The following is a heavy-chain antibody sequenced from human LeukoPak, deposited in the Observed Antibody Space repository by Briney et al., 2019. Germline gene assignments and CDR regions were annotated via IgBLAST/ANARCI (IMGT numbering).Heavy chain of an antibody. J-gene: IGHJ6*02. V-gene: IGHV3-13*01. CDR1: GFTLSYYD. CDR3: ARNSYYYDSSPDFSMDV. D-gene: IGHD3-22*01. CDR2: IGTAGDT. Sequence: GGSLRLSCAASGFTLSYYDMHWVRQATGKGLEWVSAIGTAGDTYYPGSVKGRFTISRENAKNSLYLQMNSLRAGDTAVYYCARNSYYYDSSPDFSMDVWGQGTTVTVSS.